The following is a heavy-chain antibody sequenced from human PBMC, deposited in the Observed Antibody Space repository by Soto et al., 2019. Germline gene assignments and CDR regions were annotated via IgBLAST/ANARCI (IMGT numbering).Heavy chain of an antibody. CDR1: GFTFSTYW. CDR3: ARFRPKDYSFDY. J-gene: IGHJ4*02. CDR2: INNDGSST. D-gene: IGHD6-6*01. V-gene: IGHV3-74*01. Sequence: GGSLRLSCAAAGFTFSTYWMHWVRQAPGKGLVWVSRINNDGSSTSYVDSVRGRFTISRDNARNTLYLQVNSLRAEDTAVYYCARFRPKDYSFDYWGQGTLVTVSS.